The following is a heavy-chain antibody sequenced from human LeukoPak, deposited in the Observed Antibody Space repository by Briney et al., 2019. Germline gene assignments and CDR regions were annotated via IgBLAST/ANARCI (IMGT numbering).Heavy chain of an antibody. V-gene: IGHV3-23*01. CDR1: GGSFSAYY. CDR2: ISGSGGRT. J-gene: IGHJ4*02. Sequence: ETLSLTCSVYGGSFSAYYWTWIRQSPGKGLEWVSAISGSGGRTYYADSVKGRFTISRDNSKNTLYLQMNSLRAEDTAVYYCAKRRLRYFDDGGVGYDYWGQGTLVTVSS. CDR3: AKRRLRYFDDGGVGYDY. D-gene: IGHD3-9*01.